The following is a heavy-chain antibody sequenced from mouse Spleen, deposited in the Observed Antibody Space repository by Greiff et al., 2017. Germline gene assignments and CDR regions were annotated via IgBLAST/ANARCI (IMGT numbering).Heavy chain of an antibody. Sequence: EVMLVESGGGLVKPGGSLKLSCAASGFTFSSYAMSWVRQTPEKRLEWVATISSGGSYTYYPDSVKGRFTISRDNAKNTLYLQMSSLRSEDTAMYYCARTDDYDVFAYWGQGTLVTVSA. CDR3: ARTDDYDVFAY. D-gene: IGHD2-4*01. CDR1: GFTFSSYA. V-gene: IGHV5-9-1*01. J-gene: IGHJ3*01. CDR2: ISSGGSYT.